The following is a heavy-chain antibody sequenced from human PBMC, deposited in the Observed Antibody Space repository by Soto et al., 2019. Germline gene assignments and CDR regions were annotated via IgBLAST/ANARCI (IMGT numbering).Heavy chain of an antibody. V-gene: IGHV4-59*01. CDR1: GASMSEYF. J-gene: IGHJ5*02. CDR2: IYYLGST. Sequence: PSDTLSLTCTVSGASMSEYFWSWIRQSPGKGLEWIGYIYYLGSTDYNPSLKSRVTISVDTSKRQFSLRLRSVTAADTAVYYCARITRVSDAWGQGTLVTVSS. CDR3: ARITRVSDA.